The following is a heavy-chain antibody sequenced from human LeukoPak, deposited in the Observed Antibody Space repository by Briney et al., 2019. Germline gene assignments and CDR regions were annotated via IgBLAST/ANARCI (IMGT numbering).Heavy chain of an antibody. J-gene: IGHJ4*02. Sequence: GGSLRLSCVGSGFTFSSYGIHWVRQLPGKGPEWVAIISYDGSSEFYADSVKGRFKISRDNSKNTVNLQMNSLGAEDTAVYYCAKWEYDYVWGSSTPYYFDYWGQGTLVTVSS. CDR3: AKWEYDYVWGSSTPYYFDY. CDR2: ISYDGSSE. D-gene: IGHD3-16*01. V-gene: IGHV3-33*05. CDR1: GFTFSSYG.